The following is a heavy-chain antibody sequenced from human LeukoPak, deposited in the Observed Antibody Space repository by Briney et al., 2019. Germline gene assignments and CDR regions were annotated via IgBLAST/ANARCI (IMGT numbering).Heavy chain of an antibody. V-gene: IGHV3-7*01. J-gene: IGHJ4*02. Sequence: GGSLRLSCAASGFTFSSYWMHWVRQAPGKGLEWVANIKQEGSEKYYVDSVKGRFTISRDNAKNSLYLQMNSLRAEDTAVYSCVRDGDTSGYTNWGQGTLVTVSS. CDR1: GFTFSSYW. CDR2: IKQEGSEK. D-gene: IGHD3-22*01. CDR3: VRDGDTSGYTN.